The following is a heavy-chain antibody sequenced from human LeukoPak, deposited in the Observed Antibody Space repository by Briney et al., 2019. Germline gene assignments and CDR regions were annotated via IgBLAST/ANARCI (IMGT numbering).Heavy chain of an antibody. D-gene: IGHD4-11*01. Sequence: ASVKVSCKASGFTFGRSAVQWVRQARGQRLEWIGWIVVGSGNTNYAQRFQERVTITRDMSSSTAYMELSSLRSEDTAVYYCAAGGPADYRSINDYGMDFWGKGTTVTVSS. CDR1: GFTFGRSA. V-gene: IGHV1-58*01. CDR2: IVVGSGNT. CDR3: AAGGPADYRSINDYGMDF. J-gene: IGHJ6*04.